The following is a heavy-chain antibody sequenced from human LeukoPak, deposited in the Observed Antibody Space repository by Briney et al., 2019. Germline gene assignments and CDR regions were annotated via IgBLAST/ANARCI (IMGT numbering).Heavy chain of an antibody. CDR1: GGSFSGYY. D-gene: IGHD4-11*01. V-gene: IGHV4-34*01. Sequence: PSETLSLTCAVYGGSFSGYYWSWIRQPPGKGLEWIGEISHSGSTNYNPSLKSRVTISVDTSKNQFSLKLSSVTAADTAVYYCARGRLRLQPLDYWGQGTLVTVSS. CDR2: ISHSGST. CDR3: ARGRLRLQPLDY. J-gene: IGHJ4*02.